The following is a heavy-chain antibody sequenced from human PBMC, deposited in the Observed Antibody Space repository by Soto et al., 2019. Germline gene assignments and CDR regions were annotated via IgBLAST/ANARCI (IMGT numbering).Heavy chain of an antibody. J-gene: IGHJ5*02. Sequence: GGSLRLSCAASGFMFSAYTMNWVRQAPGKGLEWLSSISSDSDHIDYADSVRGRFTVSRDNARKSLYLQMDSLGAEDTGVYYCATPYSYNHWGPGTLVTVSS. V-gene: IGHV3-21*01. CDR3: ATPYSYNH. D-gene: IGHD3-22*01. CDR1: GFMFSAYT. CDR2: ISSDSDHI.